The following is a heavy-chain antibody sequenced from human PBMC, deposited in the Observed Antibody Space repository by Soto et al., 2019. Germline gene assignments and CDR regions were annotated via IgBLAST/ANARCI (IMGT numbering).Heavy chain of an antibody. J-gene: IGHJ4*02. CDR3: ARHSISVAGTFDN. D-gene: IGHD6-19*01. Sequence: EVQLVQSGAEVKKPGESLKISCKTSGYSFNAYWIDWLRQMPGKGLKWMGIIYPADSDTRYSPSFQGQVTISVDKSISTAYLQLTSLKASDTAMYYCARHSISVAGTFDNWGQGTLVTVSS. CDR2: IYPADSDT. V-gene: IGHV5-51*01. CDR1: GYSFNAYW.